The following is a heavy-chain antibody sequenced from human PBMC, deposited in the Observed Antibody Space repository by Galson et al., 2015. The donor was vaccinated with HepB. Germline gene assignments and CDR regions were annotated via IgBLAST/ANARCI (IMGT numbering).Heavy chain of an antibody. Sequence: SLRLSCAASGFAFSDYYMSWIRQAPGKGLEWVSYISSSGSTIYYADSVKGRFTISRDNAKNSLYLQMNSLKASDTAMYYCARHYGVAGRDYYYFDYWGQGTLVTVSS. CDR2: ISSSGSTI. CDR3: ARHYGVAGRDYYYFDY. V-gene: IGHV3-11*01. CDR1: GFAFSDYY. D-gene: IGHD6-19*01. J-gene: IGHJ4*02.